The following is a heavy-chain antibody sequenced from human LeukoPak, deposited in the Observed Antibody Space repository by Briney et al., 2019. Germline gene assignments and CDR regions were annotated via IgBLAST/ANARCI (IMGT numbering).Heavy chain of an antibody. Sequence: GGSLRLSCAASGFTFSSYGTHWVRQAPGKGLEWVAVISYDGSNKYYADSVKGRFTISRDNSKNTLYLQMNSLRAEDTAVYYCANGGSLEDYWGQGTLVTVSS. CDR2: ISYDGSNK. D-gene: IGHD3-16*01. CDR3: ANGGSLEDY. CDR1: GFTFSSYG. V-gene: IGHV3-30*18. J-gene: IGHJ4*02.